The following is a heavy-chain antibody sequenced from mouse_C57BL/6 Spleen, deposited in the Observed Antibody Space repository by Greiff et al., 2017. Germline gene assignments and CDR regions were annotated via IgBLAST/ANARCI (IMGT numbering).Heavy chain of an antibody. V-gene: IGHV5-9-1*02. Sequence: EVQLVESGEGLVKPGGSLKLSCAASGFTFSSYAMSWVRQTPEKRLEWVAYISSGGDYIYYADTVKGRFTISRDNARNTLYLQMSSLKSEDTAMYYCTRDQGVTTAHDYWGQGNTLTVSS. CDR1: GFTFSSYA. CDR2: ISSGGDYI. D-gene: IGHD2-2*01. J-gene: IGHJ2*01. CDR3: TRDQGVTTAHDY.